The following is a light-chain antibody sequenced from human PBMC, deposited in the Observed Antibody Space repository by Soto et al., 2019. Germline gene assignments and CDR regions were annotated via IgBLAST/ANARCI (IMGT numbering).Light chain of an antibody. CDR3: QQYDTLALT. CDR1: QDISNY. Sequence: DIQMTQSPSSLSASVGDRVTITCQASQDISNYLKWYQQKPGKAPKLLIYDASNLETGVPSRFSGSGSGTDFTFTISSLQPEDIATYYCQQYDTLALTLGGGTKVEIK. CDR2: DAS. V-gene: IGKV1-33*01. J-gene: IGKJ4*01.